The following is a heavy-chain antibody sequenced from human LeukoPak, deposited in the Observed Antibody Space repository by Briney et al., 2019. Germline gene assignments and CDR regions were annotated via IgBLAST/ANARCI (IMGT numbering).Heavy chain of an antibody. CDR2: IIPIFGTA. D-gene: IGHD4-17*01. CDR1: GGTFSSYA. J-gene: IGHJ4*02. V-gene: IGHV1-69*06. Sequence: EASVKVSCKASGGTFSSYAISWVRQAPGQGLEWMGGIIPIFGTANYAQKFQGRVTITADKSTSTAYMELSSLRSEDTAVYYRAGSGTVISYYFDYWGQGTLVTVSS. CDR3: AGSGTVISYYFDY.